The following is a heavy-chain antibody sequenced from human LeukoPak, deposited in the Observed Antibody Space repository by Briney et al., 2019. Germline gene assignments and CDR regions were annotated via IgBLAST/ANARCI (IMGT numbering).Heavy chain of an antibody. D-gene: IGHD4-23*01. CDR1: GFTFSSYA. Sequence: GGSLRLSCAASGFTFSSYALSWVRQATGKGLGWVSRTNTDGSSTSYADSVKGRFTISRDNAKNTLYPKKHRLRAEHTAVYYWAREGATVVTQIVSWGQGTLVTVSS. CDR3: AREGATVVTQIVS. J-gene: IGHJ4*02. CDR2: TNTDGSST. V-gene: IGHV3-74*01.